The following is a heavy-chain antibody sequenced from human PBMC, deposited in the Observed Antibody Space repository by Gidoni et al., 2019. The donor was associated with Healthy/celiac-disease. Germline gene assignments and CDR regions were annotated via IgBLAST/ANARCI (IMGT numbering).Heavy chain of an antibody. CDR2: IRSKAYGGTT. D-gene: IGHD4-17*01. V-gene: IGHV3-49*05. J-gene: IGHJ4*02. CDR3: TRDYGGRTRLDY. Sequence: EVQLVESGGGLVKPGRSLRLSCTASGFSVDDYAMSWFRQAPGKGLEWVGFIRSKAYGGTTEYAASVKGRFTISRDDSKSIAYLQVNSLKTEDTAVYYCTRDYGGRTRLDYWGQGTLVTVSS. CDR1: GFSVDDYA.